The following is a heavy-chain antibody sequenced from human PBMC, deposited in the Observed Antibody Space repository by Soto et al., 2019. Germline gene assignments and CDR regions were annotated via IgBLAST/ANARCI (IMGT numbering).Heavy chain of an antibody. D-gene: IGHD1-1*01. CDR3: TTGADWNPGGFDY. V-gene: IGHV3-74*01. CDR2: INTDGSAT. CDR1: GFTFSSYW. J-gene: IGHJ4*02. Sequence: GGSLRLSCAASGFTFSSYWMNWVRQVPGKGLVWVSRINTDGSATAYADSVKGRFTLSRDNAKNTLYLQMNSLRAEDTAVYYCTTGADWNPGGFDYWGQGTLVTVSS.